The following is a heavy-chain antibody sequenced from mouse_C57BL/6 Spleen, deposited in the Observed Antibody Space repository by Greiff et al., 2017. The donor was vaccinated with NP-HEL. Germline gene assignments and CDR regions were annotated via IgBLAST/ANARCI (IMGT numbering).Heavy chain of an antibody. CDR2: IDPEDGDT. Sequence: DVKLQESGAELVRPGASVKLSCTASGFNIKDYYMHWVKQRPEQGLEWIGRIDPEDGDTEYAPKFQGKATMTADTSSNTAYPQLSSLTSEDTAVYYCTTSGTGFAYWGQGTLVTVSA. CDR1: GFNIKDYY. J-gene: IGHJ3*01. D-gene: IGHD4-1*01. V-gene: IGHV14-1*01. CDR3: TTSGTGFAY.